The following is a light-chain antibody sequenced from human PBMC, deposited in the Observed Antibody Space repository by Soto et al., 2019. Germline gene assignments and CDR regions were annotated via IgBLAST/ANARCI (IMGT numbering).Light chain of an antibody. Sequence: DIVMTQSPLSLPVTPGEPASISCRSSASLLHSNGYNCLARYVQKPGQSPQLLIYFGSYRASWVPDRFSGSGSGTDFTLKISRVEAEDVGVYYCMQALQTPLTFGGGTKVEIK. V-gene: IGKV2-28*01. CDR1: ASLLHSNGYNC. CDR2: FGS. J-gene: IGKJ4*01. CDR3: MQALQTPLT.